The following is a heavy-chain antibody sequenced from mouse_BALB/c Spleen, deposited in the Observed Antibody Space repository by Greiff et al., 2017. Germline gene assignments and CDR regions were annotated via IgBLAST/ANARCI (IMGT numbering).Heavy chain of an antibody. J-gene: IGHJ2*01. V-gene: IGHV1-80*01. Sequence: QVQLQQSGAELVRPGSSVKISCKASGYAFSSYWMNWVKQRPGQGLEWIGQIYPGDGDTNYNGKFKGKATLTADKSSSTAYMQLSSLTSEDSAVYFCARGGLLPYFDYWGQGTTLTVSS. CDR1: GYAFSSYW. D-gene: IGHD1-1*01. CDR2: IYPGDGDT. CDR3: ARGGLLPYFDY.